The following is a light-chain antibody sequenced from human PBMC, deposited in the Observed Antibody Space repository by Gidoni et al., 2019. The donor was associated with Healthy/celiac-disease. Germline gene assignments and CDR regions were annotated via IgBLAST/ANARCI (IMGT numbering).Light chain of an antibody. CDR3: QQSYSTPWT. V-gene: IGKV1-39*01. CDR2: AAS. CDR1: QSISSY. Sequence: DIQMTQSPSSLSASVGDRVTLTCRASQSISSYLNWYQQKPGKAPKLLIYAASSLQSGVPSRFSGSGSGTEFTLTISSLQPEDFATYYCQQSYSTPWTFGQGTKVEIK. J-gene: IGKJ1*01.